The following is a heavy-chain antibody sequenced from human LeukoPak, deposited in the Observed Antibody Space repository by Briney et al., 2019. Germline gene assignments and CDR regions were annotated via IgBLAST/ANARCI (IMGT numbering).Heavy chain of an antibody. CDR1: GLTVSSNF. Sequence: GGSLRLSCAASGLTVSSNFMSWVRQAPGKGLEWVAVIHSDGRTFYADTVKGRFTVSRDNSNDMLFLQMNSLRAEDTAVYYCARDVGGMATGYFDYWGQGTPVTVSS. V-gene: IGHV3-53*05. J-gene: IGHJ4*02. CDR2: IHSDGRT. D-gene: IGHD5-12*01. CDR3: ARDVGGMATGYFDY.